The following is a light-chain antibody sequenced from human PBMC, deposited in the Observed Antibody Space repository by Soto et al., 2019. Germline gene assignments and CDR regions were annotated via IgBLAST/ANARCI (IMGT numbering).Light chain of an antibody. CDR1: SSDVGGYDY. Sequence: QSALTQPASVSGSPGQSITISCTGTSSDVGGYDYVSWYQQHPGKAPKLMIYEVSNRPSGVSNRFSGSKSGNTASLTISGLQTEDAADYYCSSYTFSNTLVFGGGTKLTVL. CDR3: SSYTFSNTLV. J-gene: IGLJ2*01. CDR2: EVS. V-gene: IGLV2-14*01.